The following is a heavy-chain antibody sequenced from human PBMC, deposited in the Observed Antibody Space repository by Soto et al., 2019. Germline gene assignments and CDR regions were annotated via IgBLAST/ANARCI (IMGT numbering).Heavy chain of an antibody. CDR1: GFTFSSYA. Sequence: EVQLLESGGGLVQPGGSLRLSCAASGFTFSSYAMSWVRQAPGKGLEWVSAISGSGGSTYYADSVKGRFTISRDNSKNMLYLQMNSLRAEDTAVYYCAKGAQGREEAAAAHFDYWGQGTLVTVSS. CDR3: AKGAQGREEAAAAHFDY. V-gene: IGHV3-23*01. J-gene: IGHJ4*02. CDR2: ISGSGGST. D-gene: IGHD6-13*01.